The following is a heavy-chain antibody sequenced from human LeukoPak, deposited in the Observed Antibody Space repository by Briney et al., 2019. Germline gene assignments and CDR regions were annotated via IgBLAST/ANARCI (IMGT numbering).Heavy chain of an antibody. CDR2: ISSSSSYI. D-gene: IGHD1-26*01. J-gene: IGHJ4*02. Sequence: GGSLRLSCAASGFIFSSYSMNWVRQAPGKGPEWVSYISSSSSYIYYADSVKGRFTISRDNAKNSLYLQMNSLRAEDTAVYYCARGTTAMGATPSGDYWGQGTLVTVSS. V-gene: IGHV3-21*01. CDR1: GFIFSSYS. CDR3: ARGTTAMGATPSGDY.